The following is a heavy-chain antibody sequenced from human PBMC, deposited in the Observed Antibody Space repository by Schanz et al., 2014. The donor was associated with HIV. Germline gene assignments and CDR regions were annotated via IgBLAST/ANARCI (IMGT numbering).Heavy chain of an antibody. CDR1: GFTFSDFS. Sequence: QVLESGGGLVQTGGSLRLSCVASGFTFSDFSMNWVRRAPGKGQEWISAVRHDGGATYYADSVKGRFTISRDNSRNILDLQMSNLRAEDTALYYCVTEQYSTISAWGQGALVIVSS. D-gene: IGHD2-15*01. J-gene: IGHJ5*02. V-gene: IGHV3-23*01. CDR3: VTEQYSTISA. CDR2: VRHDGGAT.